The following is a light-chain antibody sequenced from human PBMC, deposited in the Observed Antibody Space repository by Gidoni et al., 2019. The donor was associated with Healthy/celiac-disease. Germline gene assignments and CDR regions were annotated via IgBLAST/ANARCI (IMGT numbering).Light chain of an antibody. CDR3: QQYNSYT. CDR2: DAS. J-gene: IGKJ2*01. CDR1: QSISSW. Sequence: DIQMTQSPSTLSASVGDRVTITCRASQSISSWLVWYQQKPGKAPKLLIYDASSLESGVPSRFSGSGSGTEFTLTISSLQPDDFATYYCQQYNSYTCGQGTKLEIK. V-gene: IGKV1-5*01.